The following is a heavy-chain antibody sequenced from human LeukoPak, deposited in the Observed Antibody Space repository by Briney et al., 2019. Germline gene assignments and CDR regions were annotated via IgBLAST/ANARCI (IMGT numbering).Heavy chain of an antibody. CDR3: ARHPYYHYYYMDV. Sequence: SETLSLTCTVSGGSISSSSYYWGWIRQPPGKGLEWIGNIYYSGSTYYNPSLKSRVTISVDTSKNQLSLKLSSVTAADTAVYYCARHPYYHYYYMDVWGKGTTVTISS. J-gene: IGHJ6*03. CDR1: GGSISSSSYY. V-gene: IGHV4-39*01. CDR2: IYYSGST.